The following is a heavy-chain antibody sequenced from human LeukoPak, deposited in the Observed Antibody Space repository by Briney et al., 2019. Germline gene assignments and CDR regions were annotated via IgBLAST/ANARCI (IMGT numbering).Heavy chain of an antibody. D-gene: IGHD3-3*01. CDR3: TRTSYDFWSGYFFDY. CDR1: GFTFSGSA. J-gene: IGHJ4*02. CDR2: IRSKANSYAT. Sequence: GGSLRLSCAASGFTFSGSAMHWVRQASGKGLEWVGRIRSKANSYATAYAASVKGRFTISRDDSKNTAYLQMNSLKTEDTAVYYCTRTSYDFWSGYFFDYWGQGTLVTVSS. V-gene: IGHV3-73*01.